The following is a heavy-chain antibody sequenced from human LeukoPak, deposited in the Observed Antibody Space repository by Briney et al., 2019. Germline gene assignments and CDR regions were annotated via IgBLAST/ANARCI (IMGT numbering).Heavy chain of an antibody. D-gene: IGHD1-1*01. CDR1: VFTFDVYT. CDR3: AKADTTLDPFDH. CDR2: IFWDAGRT. V-gene: IGHV3-43*01. J-gene: IGHJ4*02. Sequence: GGSLRLSCAASVFTFDVYTMHCVRHSPGGGLEWVSLIFWDAGRTYYAHSVRGRFTISRDNSKNSLYLQMNSLRTEDIDLCYCAKADTTLDPFDHWGQGTLVTVSS.